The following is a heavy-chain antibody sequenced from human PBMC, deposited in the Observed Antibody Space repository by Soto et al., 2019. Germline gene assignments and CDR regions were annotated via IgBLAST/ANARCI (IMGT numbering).Heavy chain of an antibody. V-gene: IGHV1-46*02. D-gene: IGHD2-21*02. J-gene: IGHJ4*02. Sequence: AAVKVCCKSRRYPFNTYYLQLLRQSPGQGLEWMGMIHPSGGGSTYAQKFLGRVTMTMDSSTSTVFMELTSLRSADTAVYYCARGGHIAVVTDSFDSWGQGTLVTVSS. CDR1: RYPFNTYY. CDR2: IHPSGGGS. CDR3: ARGGHIAVVTDSFDS.